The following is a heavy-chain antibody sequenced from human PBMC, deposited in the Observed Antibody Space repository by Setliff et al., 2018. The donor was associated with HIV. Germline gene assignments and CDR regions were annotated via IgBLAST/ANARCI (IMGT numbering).Heavy chain of an antibody. J-gene: IGHJ4*02. CDR3: ARLGYSVDLRRLDY. Sequence: PSETLSLTCTVSGGSIGSGTYYWSWIRQPAGKGLEWIGHIYTSGSTNYNSSLKSRVAISVDTSKNQFSLKLTSVTAADTAVYYCARLGYSVDLRRLDYWGQGAQVTVSS. V-gene: IGHV4-61*09. D-gene: IGHD3-16*02. CDR2: IYTSGST. CDR1: GGSIGSGTYY.